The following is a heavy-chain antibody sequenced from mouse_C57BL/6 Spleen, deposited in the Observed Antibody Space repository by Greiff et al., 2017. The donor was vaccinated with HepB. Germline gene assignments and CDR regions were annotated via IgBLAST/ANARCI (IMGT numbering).Heavy chain of an antibody. J-gene: IGHJ2*01. CDR1: GFNIKDDY. CDR3: TTAAPYYFDY. Sequence: EVKVVESGAELVRPGASVKVSCTASGFNIKDDYMHWVKQRPEQGLEWIGWIDPENGDTEYASKFQGKATITADTSSNTAYLQLSSLTSEDTAVYYCTTAAPYYFDYWGQGTTLTVSS. CDR2: IDPENGDT. V-gene: IGHV14-4*01.